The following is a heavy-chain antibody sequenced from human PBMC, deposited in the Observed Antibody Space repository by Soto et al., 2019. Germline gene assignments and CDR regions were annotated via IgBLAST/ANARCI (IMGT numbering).Heavy chain of an antibody. CDR3: ARVRFGELAANYYGMDV. Sequence: GGSLRLSCAASGFTVSGNYMSWVRQAPGKGLECVSLIYNDDYTYYSDSAKGSFSISRDNSKNTLYLKMTSLREEDTAVYYCARVRFGELAANYYGMDVWGQGTMVTVSS. V-gene: IGHV3-66*01. CDR2: IYNDDYT. J-gene: IGHJ6*02. D-gene: IGHD3-10*01. CDR1: GFTVSGNY.